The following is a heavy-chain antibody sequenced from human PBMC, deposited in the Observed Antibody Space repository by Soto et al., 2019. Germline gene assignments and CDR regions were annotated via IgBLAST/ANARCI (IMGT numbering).Heavy chain of an antibody. D-gene: IGHD2-2*01. CDR1: GYTFTSYD. J-gene: IGHJ4*02. CDR3: ARGRSTSRFSDY. CDR2: MNPNSGNT. V-gene: IGHV1-8*01. Sequence: QVQLVQSGAEVKKPGASVKVSCKASGYTFTSYDINWVRQATGHGLEWMGWMNPNSGNTGYAQNLQGRVTMTRNTTTSTAYMELSSLSSDDTAVYYCARGRSTSRFSDYWGLGTLVTVSS.